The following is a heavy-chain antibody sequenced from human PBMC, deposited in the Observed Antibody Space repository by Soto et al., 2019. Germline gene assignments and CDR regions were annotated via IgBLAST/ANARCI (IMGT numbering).Heavy chain of an antibody. CDR2: ISAHNGNT. V-gene: IGHV1-18*01. Sequence: QVHLVQSGAEVKKPGASVKVSCKGSGYAFTTYGITWVRQAPGQGLEWMGWISAHNGNTNYAQKLQGRVAVTRDTSTSTAYMELRSLRSDDTAVYYCARGRYGDYWGQGARVTVSS. J-gene: IGHJ4*02. CDR1: GYAFTTYG. D-gene: IGHD1-1*01. CDR3: ARGRYGDY.